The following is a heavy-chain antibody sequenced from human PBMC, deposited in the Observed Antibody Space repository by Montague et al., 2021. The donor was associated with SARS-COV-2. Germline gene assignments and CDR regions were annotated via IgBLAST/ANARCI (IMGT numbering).Heavy chain of an antibody. V-gene: IGHV4/OR15-8*01. CDR2: IYSTGSN. D-gene: IGHD1-26*01. Sequence: SETLSLTCVGYRDSVSSGNWGPWGSVHAGKGVTGVGGIYSTGSNKYKPSLKSRVSMSVDKSWNQFSLRLASVTAADTAIYYCARKGSGRSDLAYWGQGTLVTVAS. CDR3: ARKGSGRSDLAY. J-gene: IGHJ4*02. CDR1: RDSVSSGNW.